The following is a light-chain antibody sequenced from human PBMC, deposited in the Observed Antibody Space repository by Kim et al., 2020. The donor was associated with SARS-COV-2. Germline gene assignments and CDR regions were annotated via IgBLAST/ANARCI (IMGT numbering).Light chain of an antibody. V-gene: IGLV1-51*01. J-gene: IGLJ1*01. Sequence: QSVLTQPPSVSAAPGQKITISCSGRSSNIGNNYVSWYQQLPGTAPKLLIYDNNKRPSGIPDRFSGSKSGTSATLSITGLQAGDEADYYCGTWDNSLSDYVFGTGTKVTVL. CDR1: SSNIGNNY. CDR2: DNN. CDR3: GTWDNSLSDYV.